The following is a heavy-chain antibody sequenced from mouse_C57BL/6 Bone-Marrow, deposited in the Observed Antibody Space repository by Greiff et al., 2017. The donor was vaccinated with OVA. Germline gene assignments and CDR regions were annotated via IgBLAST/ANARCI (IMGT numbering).Heavy chain of an antibody. CDR3: ARHDSSGDG. Sequence: DVKLQESGGDLVKPGGSLKLSCAASGFTFSSYGMSWVRQTPDKRLEWVATISSGGSYTYYPDSVKGRFTISRDNAKNTLYLQMSSLKSEDTAMYCCARHDSSGDGWGQGTLVTVSA. V-gene: IGHV5-6*02. D-gene: IGHD3-2*02. CDR2: ISSGGSYT. J-gene: IGHJ3*01. CDR1: GFTFSSYG.